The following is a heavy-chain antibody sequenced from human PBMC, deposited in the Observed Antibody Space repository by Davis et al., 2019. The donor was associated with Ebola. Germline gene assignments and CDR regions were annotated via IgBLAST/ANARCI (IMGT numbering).Heavy chain of an antibody. CDR2: ISAYNGNT. J-gene: IGHJ5*02. V-gene: IGHV1-18*01. Sequence: ASVKVSCKASGYTFTNYGINWVRQAPGQGLEWMGWISAYNGNTNYAQKFQGRVTMTTDTSTSTAYMDLRSLRSDDTAMYYCARDYGDFNWFDPWGQGTLVTVSS. D-gene: IGHD4-17*01. CDR1: GYTFTNYG. CDR3: ARDYGDFNWFDP.